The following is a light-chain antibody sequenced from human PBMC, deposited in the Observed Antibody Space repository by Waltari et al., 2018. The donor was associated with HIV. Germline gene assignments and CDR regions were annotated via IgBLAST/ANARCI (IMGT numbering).Light chain of an antibody. Sequence: DIQMTQSLSSLSASVGDRVTITCQASQDINNYLVWFQQKPGKAPKSLIYAASSLQSGVPSKFSGSGSGTDFTLTISSLQPEDFATYYCQQYKSYPITFGQGTRLEIK. CDR3: QQYKSYPIT. J-gene: IGKJ5*01. CDR2: AAS. CDR1: QDINNY. V-gene: IGKV1-16*02.